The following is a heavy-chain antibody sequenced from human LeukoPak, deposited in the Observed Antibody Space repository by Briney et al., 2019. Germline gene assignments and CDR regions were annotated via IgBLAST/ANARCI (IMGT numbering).Heavy chain of an antibody. CDR3: TTVGVATSGFFGP. CDR2: IKNKPDGGTT. D-gene: IGHD5-12*01. Sequence: GGSLRLSCAASGFTFSNAWMTWVRQAPGKGLEWVGRIKNKPDGGTTDYAAPVKGRFTNSRDDSINTLYLQMNSLKTEDTAFYYCTTVGVATSGFFGPWGQGTLVTVSS. J-gene: IGHJ5*02. V-gene: IGHV3-15*05. CDR1: GFTFSNAW.